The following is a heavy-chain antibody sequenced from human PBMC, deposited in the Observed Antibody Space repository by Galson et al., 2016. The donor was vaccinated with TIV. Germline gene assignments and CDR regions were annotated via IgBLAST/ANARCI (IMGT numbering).Heavy chain of an antibody. CDR1: GFIFSNAW. J-gene: IGHJ4*02. CDR2: IKSNFDGGTT. Sequence: SLRLSCAASGFIFSNAWMSWVRQAPGKGLEWVGRIKSNFDGGTTDYAAPVKGRFTISRHDSKNTLFLQMNRLKTEDTAVYYCTTELGYCSGGYCYYFDSWGQGTLVTVSS. D-gene: IGHD2-15*01. V-gene: IGHV3-15*01. CDR3: TTELGYCSGGYCYYFDS.